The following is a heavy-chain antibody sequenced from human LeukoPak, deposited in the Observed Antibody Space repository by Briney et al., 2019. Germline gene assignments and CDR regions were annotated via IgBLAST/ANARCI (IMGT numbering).Heavy chain of an antibody. J-gene: IGHJ4*02. D-gene: IGHD3-22*01. CDR1: GFTFSYAW. CDR3: AKLLYYYDSSQPY. V-gene: IGHV3-23*01. Sequence: SGGSLRLSCAASGFTFSYAWMSWVRQAPGKGLEWVSAISGSGGSTYYADSVEGRFTISRDNSKNTLYLQMNSLRAEDTAVYYCAKLLYYYDSSQPYWGQGTLVTVSS. CDR2: ISGSGGST.